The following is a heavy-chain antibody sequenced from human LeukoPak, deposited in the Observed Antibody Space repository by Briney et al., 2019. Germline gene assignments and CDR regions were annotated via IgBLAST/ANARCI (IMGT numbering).Heavy chain of an antibody. Sequence: GGSLRLSCAASGFTFSSYAIHWVRQAPGKGLEWVALISYDGSSKYYADSVKGRFTGSRDNSKHTLSLQVSSLRTEDPAVYYCARGGSGSYHYYPYYMDVWGRGTTVTVSS. V-gene: IGHV3-30*04. CDR2: ISYDGSSK. J-gene: IGHJ6*03. D-gene: IGHD1-26*01. CDR3: ARGGSGSYHYYPYYMDV. CDR1: GFTFSSYA.